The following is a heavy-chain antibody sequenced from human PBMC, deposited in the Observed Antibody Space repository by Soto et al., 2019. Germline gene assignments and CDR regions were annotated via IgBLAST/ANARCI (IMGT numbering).Heavy chain of an antibody. D-gene: IGHD3-22*01. J-gene: IGHJ4*02. CDR1: GFTVSYTY. CDR2: FYDGDAE. CDR3: ARDGDYYDSSGYPYYYFDY. V-gene: IGHV3-66*01. Sequence: PGGSLRLSCVVSGFTVSYTYMSWARQAPGKGLEWVSVFYDGDAEYYADSVKGRFTISRDNSKNTLYLQMNSLRAEDTAVYYCARDGDYYDSSGYPYYYFDYWGQGTLVTVS.